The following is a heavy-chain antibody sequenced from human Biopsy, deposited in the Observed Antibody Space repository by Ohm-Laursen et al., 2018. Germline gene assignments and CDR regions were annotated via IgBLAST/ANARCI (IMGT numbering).Heavy chain of an antibody. V-gene: IGHV4-59*01. J-gene: IGHJ3*02. Sequence: GTLSLTCTVSGVSISTYYWSWIRQSPGRGLEWIAHIYYSGSTDYNPSLKSRVTISLDTSKNQFSLKLSSVTAADTAIYYCAREAIGVATAFDIWGQGTMVTVSS. CDR3: AREAIGVATAFDI. CDR1: GVSISTYY. CDR2: IYYSGST. D-gene: IGHD5-12*01.